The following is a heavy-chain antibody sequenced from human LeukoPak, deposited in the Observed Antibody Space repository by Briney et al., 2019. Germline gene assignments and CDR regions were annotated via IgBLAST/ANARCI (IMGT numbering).Heavy chain of an antibody. D-gene: IGHD2-15*01. Sequence: GGSLRLSCAASGFTSSSYAMTWVRQAPGKGLEWVSGISSSGGTTFYGDSVKGRFTISRDNSKNTLYLQMDSLRAEDTALYYCAKDNVRLRDGPYFLEYWGPGTLVTVSS. CDR3: AKDNVRLRDGPYFLEY. J-gene: IGHJ4*02. CDR1: GFTSSSYA. V-gene: IGHV3-23*01. CDR2: ISSSGGTT.